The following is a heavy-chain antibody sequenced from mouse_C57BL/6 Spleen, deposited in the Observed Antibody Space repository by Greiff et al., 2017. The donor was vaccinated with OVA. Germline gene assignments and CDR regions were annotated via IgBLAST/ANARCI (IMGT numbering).Heavy chain of an antibody. D-gene: IGHD1-1*01. J-gene: IGHJ1*03. V-gene: IGHV1-74*01. CDR2: IHPSDSDT. CDR1: GYPFTSYW. Sequence: QVQLQQPGAELVKPGASVKVSCKASGYPFTSYWMHWVKQRPGQGLEWIGRIHPSDSDTNYNQKFKGKATLTVDKSSSTAYMQLSSLTSEDSAVYYCAIGIYSYWYFDVWGTGTTVTVSS. CDR3: AIGIYSYWYFDV.